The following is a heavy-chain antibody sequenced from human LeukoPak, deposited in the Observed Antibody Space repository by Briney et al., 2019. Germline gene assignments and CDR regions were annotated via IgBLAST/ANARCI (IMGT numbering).Heavy chain of an antibody. Sequence: SETLSLTCAVYSGSFSGYYWNWIRQPPGKGLEWIGEINHSGRTNYNPSLTSRVTISVDTSKNQFSLKLISVTAADTAVYYCARRGDGYIYDDYWGQGTLVTVYS. CDR2: INHSGRT. D-gene: IGHD5-24*01. V-gene: IGHV4-34*01. CDR3: ARRGDGYIYDDY. J-gene: IGHJ4*02. CDR1: SGSFSGYY.